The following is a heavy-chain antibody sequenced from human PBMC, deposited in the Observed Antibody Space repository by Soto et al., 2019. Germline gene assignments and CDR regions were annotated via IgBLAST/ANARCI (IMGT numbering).Heavy chain of an antibody. V-gene: IGHV3-21*01. J-gene: IGHJ4*02. CDR3: ARASDGYNYRELDY. Sequence: GESLKISCAASGFTFSSYSMNWVRQAPGKGLEWVSSISSSSSYIYYADSVKGRFTISRDNAKNSLYLQMNSLRAEDTAVYYCARASDGYNYRELDYWGQGTLVTVSS. CDR1: GFTFSSYS. D-gene: IGHD5-12*01. CDR2: ISSSSSYI.